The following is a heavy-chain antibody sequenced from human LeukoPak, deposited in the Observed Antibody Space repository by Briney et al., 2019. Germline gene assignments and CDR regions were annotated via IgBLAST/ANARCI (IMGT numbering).Heavy chain of an antibody. CDR2: ISAYNGNT. CDR1: GYTFTSYG. J-gene: IGHJ5*02. D-gene: IGHD1-1*01. V-gene: IGHV1-18*01. Sequence: ASVKVSCKASGYTFTSYGISWVRQAPGQGLEWMGWISAYNGNTNYAQKLQGRVTMTTDTSTSTAYMELRSLRSDDTAVYYCATVWTRVRNNWFDPWGQGTLVTVSS. CDR3: ATVWTRVRNNWFDP.